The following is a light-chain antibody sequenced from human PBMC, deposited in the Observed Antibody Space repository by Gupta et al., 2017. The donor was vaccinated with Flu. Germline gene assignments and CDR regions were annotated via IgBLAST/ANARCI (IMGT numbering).Light chain of an antibody. Sequence: DIQMTQSPSSLSAFVGDRVTITCRASQGITNSLVWFHQKPGKAPKSLIFAASTLQSGVPSRFSGGGSGKVFTLTISSLQPEDFATYFCQQYYDNPPTFGQGTKLEIK. CDR2: AAS. J-gene: IGKJ2*01. CDR3: QQYYDNPPT. CDR1: QGITNS. V-gene: IGKV1-16*01.